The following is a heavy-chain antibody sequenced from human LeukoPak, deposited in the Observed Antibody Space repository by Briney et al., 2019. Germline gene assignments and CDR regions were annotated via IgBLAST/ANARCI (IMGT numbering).Heavy chain of an antibody. J-gene: IGHJ4*02. CDR2: IIPNRGIA. V-gene: IGHV1-69*04. Sequence: ASVRLSCKASGGTFSTYAMSWVRQAPGQGLEWMWSIIPNRGIANYADNVKGRVTITADKSTNTLYMQLSSLRAEDTALYYCARVTAVAGTLLDYWGQGTLVTVSS. CDR3: ARVTAVAGTLLDY. CDR1: GGTFSTYA. D-gene: IGHD6-19*01.